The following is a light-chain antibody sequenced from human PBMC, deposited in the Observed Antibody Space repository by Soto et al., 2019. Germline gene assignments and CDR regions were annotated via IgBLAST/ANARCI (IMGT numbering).Light chain of an antibody. J-gene: IGLJ1*01. CDR2: EGT. Sequence: QSALTQPASVSGSPGQSITISCTGTSSDVGRYSLVSWYQQHPGKAPKLVIYEGTKRPSGVSDRFSGSKSGNTASLTIAGLQAEDEADYHCFSYGGKSTYVFGTGTKVTVL. CDR1: SSDVGRYSL. V-gene: IGLV2-23*01. CDR3: FSYGGKSTYV.